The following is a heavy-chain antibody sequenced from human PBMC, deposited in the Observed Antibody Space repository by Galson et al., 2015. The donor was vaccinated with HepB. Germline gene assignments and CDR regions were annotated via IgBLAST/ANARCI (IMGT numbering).Heavy chain of an antibody. J-gene: IGHJ2*01. CDR1: GYTFTSYA. CDR2: INADNGNT. D-gene: IGHD3-22*01. V-gene: IGHV1-3*01. Sequence: SVKVSCKASGYTFTSYAMHWVRQAPGQRLEWMGWINADNGNTKYSQKFQGRVTITRDTSASTAYMELSSLRSEDTAVYYCARRLPYYDSSGYYEGWYFDLWGRGTLVTVSS. CDR3: ARRLPYYDSSGYYEGWYFDL.